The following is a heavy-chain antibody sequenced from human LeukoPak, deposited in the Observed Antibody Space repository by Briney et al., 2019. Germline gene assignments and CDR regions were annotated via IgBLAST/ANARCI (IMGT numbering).Heavy chain of an antibody. D-gene: IGHD3-10*01. CDR2: INSDGSHI. J-gene: IGHJ2*01. V-gene: IGHV3-74*01. Sequence: GGSLRLSCAASGFSFSNYWMHWVRQAPGKGLVWVSRINSDGSHIRYADSVKGRFAISRDNAKNSLYLRMNSLRAEDTALYYCAKDRRPTVSGGYFDLWGRGTLVIVSS. CDR1: GFSFSNYW. CDR3: AKDRRPTVSGGYFDL.